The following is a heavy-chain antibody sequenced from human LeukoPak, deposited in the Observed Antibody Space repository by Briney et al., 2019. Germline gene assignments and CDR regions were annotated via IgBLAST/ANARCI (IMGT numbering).Heavy chain of an antibody. CDR1: GFTFSDHS. V-gene: IGHV3-69-1*01. CDR3: GRSRDGYNVFDN. CDR2: ISYSYTI. J-gene: IGHJ4*02. Sequence: GGSLRLSCAASGFTFSDHSMNWVRQAPGKGLEWVSHISYSYTIYYLDSVEGRFTISRDNAKNSVYLQMNSLRVEDTAVYYCGRSRDGYNVFDNWGQGTLVTVSS. D-gene: IGHD5-24*01.